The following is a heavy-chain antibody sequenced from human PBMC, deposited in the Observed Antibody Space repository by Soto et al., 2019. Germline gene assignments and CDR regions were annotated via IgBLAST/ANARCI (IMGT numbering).Heavy chain of an antibody. Sequence: QVQLQESGPGLVKPSQTLSLTCTVSGGSISSGGYYWSWIRQHPGKGLEWIGYIYYSGSTYYNPSLKSRVTISVDTSKNQFSLKLSSVTAADTAVYYCARTPNYYDSSGYETTYWYFDLWGRGTLVTVSS. CDR2: IYYSGST. D-gene: IGHD3-22*01. CDR1: GGSISSGGYY. V-gene: IGHV4-31*03. J-gene: IGHJ2*01. CDR3: ARTPNYYDSSGYETTYWYFDL.